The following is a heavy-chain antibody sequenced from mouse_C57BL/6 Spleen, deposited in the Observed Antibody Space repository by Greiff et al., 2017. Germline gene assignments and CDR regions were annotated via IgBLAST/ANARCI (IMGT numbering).Heavy chain of an antibody. D-gene: IGHD1-1*01. V-gene: IGHV1-69*01. CDR2: IDPSDSYT. J-gene: IGHJ3*01. CDR1: GYTFTSYW. Sequence: QVQLQQPGAELVMPGASVKLSCKASGYTFTSYWMHWVKQRPGQGLEWIGEIDPSDSYTNYNQKFKGKSTLTVDKSSSTAYMQLSSLTSEESAVYYCARRGIGYDYYEGFAYWGQGTLVTVSA. CDR3: ARRGIGYDYYEGFAY.